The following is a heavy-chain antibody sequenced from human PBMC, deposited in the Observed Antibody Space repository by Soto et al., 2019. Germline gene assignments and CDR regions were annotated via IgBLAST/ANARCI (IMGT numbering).Heavy chain of an antibody. D-gene: IGHD1-26*01. Sequence: LRLSCAASGFTFSTFSMNWVRQAPGKGLEWLSYIGGSGGSISYADSVKGRFTISRDNGKNTLYLQMSSLRDEDTAVYYCARDLAWAFDSWGQGALVTVSS. V-gene: IGHV3-48*02. CDR2: IGGSGGSI. CDR1: GFTFSTFS. CDR3: ARDLAWAFDS. J-gene: IGHJ4*02.